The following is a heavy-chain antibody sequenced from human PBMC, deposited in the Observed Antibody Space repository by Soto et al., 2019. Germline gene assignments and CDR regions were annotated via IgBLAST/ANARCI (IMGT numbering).Heavy chain of an antibody. CDR3: GSPRSGPSPDVGH. V-gene: IGHV1-2*02. D-gene: IGHD2-15*01. CDR1: VFSVDTTYC. Sequence: ASVKVSCKASVFSVDTTYCIHWVRRAPGQGLEWMGSINPNSGDTNYAQNFQGRVTMTRDTSISTAYMEVSSLTSDDTAVYYCGSPRSGPSPDVGHWGHGAVVTVSS. J-gene: IGHJ4*01. CDR2: INPNSGDT.